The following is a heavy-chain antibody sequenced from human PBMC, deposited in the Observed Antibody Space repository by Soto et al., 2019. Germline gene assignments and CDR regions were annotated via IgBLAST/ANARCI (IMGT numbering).Heavy chain of an antibody. CDR3: ARNIVGATTPWFDP. Sequence: GGFLRLSCAASGFTFSEHYMDWVRQAPGKGLEWVGRSRNKVNSYTTEYAASVKGRFTISRDDSKNSLYLQMNSLKTEDTAVYYCARNIVGATTPWFDPWGQGTLVTVSS. J-gene: IGHJ5*02. V-gene: IGHV3-72*01. CDR2: SRNKVNSYTT. CDR1: GFTFSEHY. D-gene: IGHD1-26*01.